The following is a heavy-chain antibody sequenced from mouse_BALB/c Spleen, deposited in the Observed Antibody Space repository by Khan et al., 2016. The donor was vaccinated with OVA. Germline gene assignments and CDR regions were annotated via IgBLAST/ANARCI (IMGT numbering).Heavy chain of an antibody. J-gene: IGHJ3*01. CDR1: GYTFTSYY. Sequence: QVQLKQSGAELVKPGASVKLSCKASGYTFTSYYIYWVKQRPGQGLEWIGEINPSNGGTNFNEKFKDKATLTVDKSSSTTSMQLSSLTSEDSAVYYCTIGGYSSFAYWGQGTLVTVSA. V-gene: IGHV1S81*02. CDR2: INPSNGGT. D-gene: IGHD1-3*01. CDR3: TIGGYSSFAY.